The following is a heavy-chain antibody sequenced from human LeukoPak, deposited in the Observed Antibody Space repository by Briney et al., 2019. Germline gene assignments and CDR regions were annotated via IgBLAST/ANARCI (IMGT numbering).Heavy chain of an antibody. CDR2: IYHSGST. CDR3: ARDFPYQLLPNWFDP. Sequence: SETLSLTCTVSGGSINSYYWGWIRQPPGKGLEWIGSIYHSGSTYYNPSLKSRVTISVDTSKNQFSLKLSSVTAADTAVYYCARDFPYQLLPNWFDPWGQGTLVTVSS. V-gene: IGHV4-38-2*02. D-gene: IGHD2-2*01. CDR1: GGSINSYY. J-gene: IGHJ5*02.